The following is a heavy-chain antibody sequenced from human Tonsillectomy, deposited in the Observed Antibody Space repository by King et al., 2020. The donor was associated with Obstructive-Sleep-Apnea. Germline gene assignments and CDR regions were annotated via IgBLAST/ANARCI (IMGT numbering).Heavy chain of an antibody. J-gene: IGHJ6*02. Sequence: VQLVESGGGLVKPGGSLRLSCAASGFAFSSFTMTWVRQAPGKGLEWLSSISGSSEYIYEADSMKGRFSISRDNAKRSLYLQMNSLRPEDTAVYFCARDKWAEDGEYLRGRYYSGMDVWGQGATVTVSS. CDR2: ISGSSEYI. D-gene: IGHD4-17*01. V-gene: IGHV3-21*01. CDR1: GFAFSSFT. CDR3: ARDKWAEDGEYLRGRYYSGMDV.